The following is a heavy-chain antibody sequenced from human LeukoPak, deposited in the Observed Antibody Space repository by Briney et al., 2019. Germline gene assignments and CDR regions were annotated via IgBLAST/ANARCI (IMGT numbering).Heavy chain of an antibody. D-gene: IGHD6-13*01. CDR2: IYTSGST. J-gene: IGHJ6*03. CDR3: AREAGTAAAGTRYYYMDV. V-gene: IGHV4-4*07. Sequence: PSETLSLTCTVSGGSISSYYWSWIRQPAGKGLEWIGRIYTSGSTNYNPSLKSRVTMSVDTSKNQFSLKLSSVTAADTAVYYCAREAGTAAAGTRYYYMDVWGKGTTVTVSS. CDR1: GGSISSYY.